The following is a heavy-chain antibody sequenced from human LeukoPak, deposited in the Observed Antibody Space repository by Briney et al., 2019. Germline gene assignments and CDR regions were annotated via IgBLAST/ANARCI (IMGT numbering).Heavy chain of an antibody. V-gene: IGHV1-69*05. CDR2: IIPIFGTA. D-gene: IGHD5-24*01. CDR1: GGTFSSYA. CDR3: ARSPVRWLPFDY. J-gene: IGHJ4*02. Sequence: GASVRVSCKASGGTFSSYAISWVRQALGQGLEWMGGIIPIFGTANYAQKFQGRVTITTDESTSTAYMELSSLRSEDTAVYYCARSPVRWLPFDYWGQGTLVTVSS.